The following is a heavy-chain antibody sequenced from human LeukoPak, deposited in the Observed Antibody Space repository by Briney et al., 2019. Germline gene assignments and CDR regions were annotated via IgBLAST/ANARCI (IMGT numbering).Heavy chain of an antibody. Sequence: SVKVSCKTSGGTFSSYAISWVRQAPGQGLEWMGRIIPILGIANYAQKFQGRVTITADKSTSTAYMELSSLRSEDTAVYYCARSSPLLRYFDWLSNQPRNAFDIWGQGTMVTVSS. D-gene: IGHD3-9*01. CDR2: IIPILGIA. CDR3: ARSSPLLRYFDWLSNQPRNAFDI. CDR1: GGTFSSYA. V-gene: IGHV1-69*04. J-gene: IGHJ3*02.